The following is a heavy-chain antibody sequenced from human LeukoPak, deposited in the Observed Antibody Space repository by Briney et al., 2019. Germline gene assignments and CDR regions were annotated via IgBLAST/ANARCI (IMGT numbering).Heavy chain of an antibody. J-gene: IGHJ4*02. CDR1: GFTFSSYW. V-gene: IGHV3-7*01. D-gene: IGHD3-22*01. CDR3: ARDKAMIRSPHDY. CDR2: IKQDGSEK. Sequence: GGSLRLSCAASGFTFSSYWMSWVRQAPGKGLEWVANIKQDGSEKYYVDSVKGRFTISRDNAKNSLYLQMNSLRAEDTAVYYCARDKAMIRSPHDYWGQGTLVTVSS.